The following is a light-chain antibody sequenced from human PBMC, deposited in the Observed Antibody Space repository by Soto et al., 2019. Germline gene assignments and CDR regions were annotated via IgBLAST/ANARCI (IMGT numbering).Light chain of an antibody. CDR2: GAS. J-gene: IGKJ4*01. CDR3: QQTDSFPIA. Sequence: DIQMTQSPSSVSASVGDRVIITCRASQGISSWLAWYQQKPGTAPELLISGASNLQSGVPSRFSGSGSGTEFTLTISSLQPEDFATYYCQQTDSFPIAFGGGTKVEIK. CDR1: QGISSW. V-gene: IGKV1-12*01.